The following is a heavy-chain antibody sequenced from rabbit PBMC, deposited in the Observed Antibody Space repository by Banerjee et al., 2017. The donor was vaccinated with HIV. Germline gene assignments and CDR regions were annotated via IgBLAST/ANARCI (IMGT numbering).Heavy chain of an antibody. CDR2: ISTSRSGSA. Sequence: QSLEESGGDLVKPGASLTLTCTASGFSFSSSSYMYWVRQPPGKGLEWIGCISTSRSGSAYYASWAKGRFTASKTSSTTVTLQMTSLTAADTATYFCARDGGSSVYTQYYFNLWGQGTLVTVS. CDR3: ARDGGSSVYTQYYFNL. J-gene: IGHJ4*01. CDR1: GFSFSSSSY. D-gene: IGHD8-1*01. V-gene: IGHV1S40*01.